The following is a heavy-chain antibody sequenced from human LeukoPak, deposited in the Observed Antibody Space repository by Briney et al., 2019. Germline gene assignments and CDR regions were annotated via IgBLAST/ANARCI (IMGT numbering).Heavy chain of an antibody. Sequence: GGSLRLSCTASGFTFGDYAMSWFRQASGKGPEWVGFIRTKAYRGATEYAASVKGRFIISRDDSKTIAYLQMNNLKIEDTAVYYCTRGRRSPDYWGQGTLVTVSS. CDR2: IRTKAYRGAT. J-gene: IGHJ4*02. CDR1: GFTFGDYA. V-gene: IGHV3-49*03. D-gene: IGHD3-10*01. CDR3: TRGRRSPDY.